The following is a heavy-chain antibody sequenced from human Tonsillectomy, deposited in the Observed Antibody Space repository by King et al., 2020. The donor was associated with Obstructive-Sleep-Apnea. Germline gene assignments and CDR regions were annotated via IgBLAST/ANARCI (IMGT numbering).Heavy chain of an antibody. CDR2: INHSGST. Sequence: VQLQQWGAGLLKPSETLSLTCAVYGVSFSGYYWSWIRQPPGKGLEWIGEINHSGSTNYNPSLKSRVTISVDTSKNQFSLKLSSVTAADTAVYYCARASGWLYYFDYWGQGTLVTVSS. CDR3: ARASGWLYYFDY. J-gene: IGHJ4*02. V-gene: IGHV4-34*01. D-gene: IGHD3-22*01. CDR1: GVSFSGYY.